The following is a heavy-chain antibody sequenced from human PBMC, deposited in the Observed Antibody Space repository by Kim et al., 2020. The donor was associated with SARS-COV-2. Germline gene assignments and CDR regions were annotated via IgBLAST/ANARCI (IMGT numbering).Heavy chain of an antibody. V-gene: IGHV3-74*01. Sequence: GGSLRLSCAASGFTFSSYWMHWVRQAPGKGLVWVSRINSDGSSTTYADSVKGRFTISRDNAKNTLYLQMNSLRAEDTAVYYCARAYSSGCYDYWGQGTLGTVSS. J-gene: IGHJ4*02. D-gene: IGHD6-19*01. CDR2: INSDGSST. CDR3: ARAYSSGCYDY. CDR1: GFTFSSYW.